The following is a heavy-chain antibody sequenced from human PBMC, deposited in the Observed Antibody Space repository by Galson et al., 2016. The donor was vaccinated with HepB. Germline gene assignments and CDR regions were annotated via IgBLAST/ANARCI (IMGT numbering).Heavy chain of an antibody. CDR1: GFSLSTSGVG. J-gene: IGHJ5*02. CDR2: IYWDDDE. V-gene: IGHV2-5*02. D-gene: IGHD1-26*01. CDR3: AYSTRGLSVGEAYWFDP. Sequence: PALVKPTQTLTLTCTFSGFSLSTSGVGVGWIRQPPGKALEWLALIYWDDDERYSPSLKTRLTITKDTSKNEVVLTMTNMDPVDTATYFCAYSTRGLSVGEAYWFDPWGQGTLVTVSS.